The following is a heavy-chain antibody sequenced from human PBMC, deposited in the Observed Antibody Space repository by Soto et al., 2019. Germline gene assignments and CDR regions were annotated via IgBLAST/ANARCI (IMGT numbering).Heavy chain of an antibody. V-gene: IGHV3-48*02. CDR1: GFTFSGYN. J-gene: IGHJ5*02. CDR3: ARDLGYCVSPRSYLFDP. Sequence: HPGGSLRLACAASGFTFSGYNMNWVRQAPGKGLEWVSYISSTNSTKYYADSVKGRFTISRDNPKNSLYLQMNSLRDEDTAVYYCARDLGYCVSPRSYLFDPWGQGTLVTVSS. D-gene: IGHD2-2*03. CDR2: ISSTNSTK.